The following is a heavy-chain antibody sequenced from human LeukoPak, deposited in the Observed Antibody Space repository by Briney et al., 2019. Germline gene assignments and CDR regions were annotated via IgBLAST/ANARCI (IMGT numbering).Heavy chain of an antibody. CDR3: ARLSSWQTSFDY. CDR1: GGSISSSSYY. V-gene: IGHV4-39*01. CDR2: IYYSGST. J-gene: IGHJ4*02. D-gene: IGHD6-13*01. Sequence: PSETLSLTCTVSGGSISSSSYYWGWIRQPPGKGLEWIGSIYYSGSTYYNPSLKSRGTISVDTSKNQFSLKLSSVTAADTAVYYCARLSSWQTSFDYWGQGTLVTVSS.